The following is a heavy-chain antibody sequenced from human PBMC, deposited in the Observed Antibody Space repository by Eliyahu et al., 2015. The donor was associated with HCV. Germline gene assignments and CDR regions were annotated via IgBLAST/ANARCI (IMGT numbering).Heavy chain of an antibody. Sequence: VQLVESGGALVQPGGSLTLSCGASGFNFSHYAMSWLRQAPGKGPEWVSMISGGGENSYYADIVKGRFTISRDNSATMLFLQMNRLRDEDTAVYFCAKDRSDRDIWYNGPSWGQGTLVTVSS. V-gene: IGHV3-23*04. CDR3: AKDRSDRDIWYNGPS. D-gene: IGHD1-1*01. CDR2: ISGGGENS. CDR1: GFNFSHYA. J-gene: IGHJ4*02.